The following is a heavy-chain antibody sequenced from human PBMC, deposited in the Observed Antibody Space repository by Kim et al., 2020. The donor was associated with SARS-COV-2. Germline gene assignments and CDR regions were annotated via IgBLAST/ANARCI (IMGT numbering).Heavy chain of an antibody. Sequence: SVKVSCKASGGTFSSYAISWVRQAPGQGLEWMGGIIPIFGTANYAQKFQGRVTITADESTSTAYMELSSLRSEDTAVYYCARCDYGDPLSLYYYYYYMDVWGKGTTVTVSS. D-gene: IGHD4-17*01. CDR1: GGTFSSYA. CDR3: ARCDYGDPLSLYYYYYYMDV. J-gene: IGHJ6*03. CDR2: IIPIFGTA. V-gene: IGHV1-69*13.